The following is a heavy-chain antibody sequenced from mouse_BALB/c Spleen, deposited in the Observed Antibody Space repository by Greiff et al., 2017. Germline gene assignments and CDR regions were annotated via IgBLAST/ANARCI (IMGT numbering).Heavy chain of an antibody. J-gene: IGHJ3*01. CDR2: ISDGGSYT. Sequence: EVKLMESGGGLVKPGGSLKLSCAASGFTFSDYYMYWVRQTPEKRLEWVATISDGGSYTYYPDSVKGRFTISRDNAKNNLYLQMSSLKSEDTAMYYCARGLNYDYDGAWFAYWGQGTLVTVSA. CDR3: ARGLNYDYDGAWFAY. D-gene: IGHD2-4*01. V-gene: IGHV5-4*02. CDR1: GFTFSDYY.